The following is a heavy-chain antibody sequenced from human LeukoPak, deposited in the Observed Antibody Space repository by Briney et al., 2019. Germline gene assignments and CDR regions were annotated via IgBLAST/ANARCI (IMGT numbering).Heavy chain of an antibody. Sequence: GGSLRLSCAASGFTFSSYAMSWVRQAPGKGLEWVSAISGSGGSTYYADSVKGRFTISRDNSKNTLYLQMNSLRAEDTAVYYCAKVAYCSGGSCYSGFMAYYFDYWGQGTLVTVSS. V-gene: IGHV3-23*01. CDR3: AKVAYCSGGSCYSGFMAYYFDY. J-gene: IGHJ4*02. CDR2: ISGSGGST. CDR1: GFTFSSYA. D-gene: IGHD2-15*01.